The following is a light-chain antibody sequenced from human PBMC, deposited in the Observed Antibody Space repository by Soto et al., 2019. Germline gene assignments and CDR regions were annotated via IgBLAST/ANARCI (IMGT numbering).Light chain of an antibody. CDR1: QGSSSY. CDR3: QRLNSYSEA. J-gene: IGKJ1*01. Sequence: DIQLTQSPSFLSASVGDRVTITCRASQGSSSYFAWYQQKPGKAPKLLICAASTLQRGVPSRFSGSGSGTEFTLTISSLQPEDFATYYCQRLNSYSEAFGQGTKV. CDR2: AAS. V-gene: IGKV1-9*01.